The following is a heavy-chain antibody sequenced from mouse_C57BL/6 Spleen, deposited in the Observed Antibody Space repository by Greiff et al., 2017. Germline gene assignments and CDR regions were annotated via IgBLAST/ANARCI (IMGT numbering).Heavy chain of an antibody. D-gene: IGHD1-1*01. J-gene: IGHJ2*01. CDR2: IYPDSGTT. CDR3: ANYYGGGDGYFDG. V-gene: IGHV1-39*01. Sequence: VQLQQSGPELVKPGASVKISCKASGYSFTDYNMNWVKQRHGKSLEWIGVIYPDSGTTSYNQKFKGKATLTVYTSSSTAYMQRNSLTSEDSAVYYCANYYGGGDGYFDGWGKGTTLTVSS. CDR1: GYSFTDYN.